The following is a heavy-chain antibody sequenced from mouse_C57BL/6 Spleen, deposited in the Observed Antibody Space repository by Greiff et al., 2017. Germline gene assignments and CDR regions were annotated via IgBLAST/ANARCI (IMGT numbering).Heavy chain of an antibody. V-gene: IGHV10-1*01. CDR3: VRHWDGDY. Sequence: EVKVIESGGGLVQPKGSLKLSCAASGFSFNTYAMNWVRQAPGKGLEWVSRIRSKRNNYATYYADSVKDRFTISRDDSESMLYLKMNNLKTEDTAMYYCVRHWDGDYWGQGTTLTVSS. D-gene: IGHD4-1*01. J-gene: IGHJ2*01. CDR1: GFSFNTYA. CDR2: IRSKRNNYAT.